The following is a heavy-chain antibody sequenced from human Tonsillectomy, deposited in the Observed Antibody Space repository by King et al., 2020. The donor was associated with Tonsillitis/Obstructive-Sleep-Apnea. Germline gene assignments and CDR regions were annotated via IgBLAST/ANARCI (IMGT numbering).Heavy chain of an antibody. CDR3: ANPFPTFCSTSSCPFDY. CDR1: GFTFDDYA. V-gene: IGHV3-9*01. CDR2: ISWNSGNI. D-gene: IGHD2-2*01. Sequence: VQLVESGGGLVQPGRSLRLSCAASGFTFDDYAMHWVRQAPGKGLEWVSGISWNSGNIAYADSVKGRFTISRDNAKNSLHLQMNSLTTEDTAFYYCANPFPTFCSTSSCPFDYWGQGTLVTVSS. J-gene: IGHJ4*02.